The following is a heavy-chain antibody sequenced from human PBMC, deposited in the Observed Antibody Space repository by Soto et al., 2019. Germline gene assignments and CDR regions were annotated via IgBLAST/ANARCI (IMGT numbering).Heavy chain of an antibody. J-gene: IGHJ4*02. Sequence: SVKVSCKASGGTFSSYAISWVRQAPGQGLEWMGGIIPIFGTANYAQKFQGRVTITADESTSTAYMELSSLRSEDTAVYYCARDRIAYYYDSSGYYFDYWGQGTLVTVSS. CDR3: ARDRIAYYYDSSGYYFDY. V-gene: IGHV1-69*13. CDR1: GGTFSSYA. D-gene: IGHD3-22*01. CDR2: IIPIFGTA.